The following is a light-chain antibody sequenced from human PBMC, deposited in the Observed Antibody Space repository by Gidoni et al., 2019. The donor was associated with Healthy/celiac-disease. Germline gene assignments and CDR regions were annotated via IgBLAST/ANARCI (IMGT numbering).Light chain of an antibody. CDR3: QQSYSTPWT. CDR2: AAS. V-gene: IGKV1-39*01. J-gene: IGKJ1*01. Sequence: DIQMTRSPSSLSASVGDRVTITGRASQSISSYLNWYQQKPGKAQKLLIYAASRLQSGGPSRFSVSRSGTDFTLTISSLQPEDFATYYCQQSYSTPWTFGQGTKVEIK. CDR1: QSISSY.